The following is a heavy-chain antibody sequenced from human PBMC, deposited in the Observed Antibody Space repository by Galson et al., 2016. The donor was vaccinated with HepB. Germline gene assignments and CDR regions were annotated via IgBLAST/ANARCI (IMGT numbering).Heavy chain of an antibody. CDR2: IIPMFASA. V-gene: IGHV1-69*08. CDR3: AREDSEQSRYYGMDV. CDR1: GGTLSDYT. D-gene: IGHD1/OR15-1a*01. Sequence: SVKVSCKASGGTLSDYTINWVRQAPGQGLEWMGKIIPMFASANYAQTFHGRVTISVDKSSNTVYMELSSLRSDDTALYYCAREDSEQSRYYGMDVWGQGTPVTVS. J-gene: IGHJ6*02.